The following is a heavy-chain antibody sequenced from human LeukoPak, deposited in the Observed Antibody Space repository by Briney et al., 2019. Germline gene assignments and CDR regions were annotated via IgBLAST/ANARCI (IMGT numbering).Heavy chain of an antibody. CDR2: ISWDSGSQ. CDR3: IKDMGFDLLKDAFHI. CDR1: GFSLDDYA. V-gene: IGHV3-9*01. J-gene: IGHJ3*02. D-gene: IGHD3-9*01. Sequence: GGSLRLSCVGSGFSLDDYAMHWVRQVPGKGLEWVSSISWDSGSQAYADSVKGRFTISRDNAKNSLFLQMNSLRPEDTAFYYCIKDMGFDLLKDAFHIWGQGTLVTVSS.